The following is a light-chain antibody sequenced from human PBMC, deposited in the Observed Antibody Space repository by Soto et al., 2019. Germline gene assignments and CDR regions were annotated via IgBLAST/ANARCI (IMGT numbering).Light chain of an antibody. CDR1: QSISSY. V-gene: IGKV1-39*01. CDR3: HQSYSTPRWT. CDR2: AAS. J-gene: IGKJ1*01. Sequence: DIQMTQSPSSLSASVGDRVTITCRASQSISSYLNWYQQKPGKAPKLLIYAASTLQSGVPSSFTGSGSGTDFSLPISSLQPEDFATYYCHQSYSTPRWTFGQGTKVEIK.